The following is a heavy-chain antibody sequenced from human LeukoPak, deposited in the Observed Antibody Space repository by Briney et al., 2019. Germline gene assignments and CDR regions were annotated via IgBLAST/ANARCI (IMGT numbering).Heavy chain of an antibody. J-gene: IGHJ4*02. V-gene: IGHV3-7*01. D-gene: IGHD2-2*02. Sequence: GGSLRLSCAASGFTFNMYWMTWVRQAPGKGLEWVANIKQDGSEKYYVDSVKGRFTISRDNAKNSLYLQMNSLRAEDTAVYYCARATLGYCSSTSCYTGYFDYWGQGTLVTVSS. CDR2: IKQDGSEK. CDR1: GFTFNMYW. CDR3: ARATLGYCSSTSCYTGYFDY.